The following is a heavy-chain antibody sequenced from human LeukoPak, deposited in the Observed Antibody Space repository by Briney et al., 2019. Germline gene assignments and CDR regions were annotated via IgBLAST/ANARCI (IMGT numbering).Heavy chain of an antibody. CDR2: ISYDGSNK. Sequence: GRSLRLSCAASGFTFSSYAMHWVRQAPGKGLEWVAVISYDGSNKYYADSVKGRFTISRDNSKNTLYLQMNSLRAEDTAVYYCARQGYSSGDMDVWGKGTTVTVSS. CDR1: GFTFSSYA. V-gene: IGHV3-30-3*01. CDR3: ARQGYSSGDMDV. J-gene: IGHJ6*03. D-gene: IGHD6-19*01.